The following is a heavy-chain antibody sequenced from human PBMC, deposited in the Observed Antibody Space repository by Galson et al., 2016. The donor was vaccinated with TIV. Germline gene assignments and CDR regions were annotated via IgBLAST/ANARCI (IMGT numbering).Heavy chain of an antibody. CDR1: GFTFSTYG. Sequence: SLRLSCAASGFTFSTYGMHWVRQAPGKGLEWVAVISNAGNNKYYADSVKGRFTISRDSSKNTPYLQMTSLRAEDTAVYYCAKDGATGNYHYYGMDLWGQGTTVTVSS. CDR3: AKDGATGNYHYYGMDL. CDR2: ISNAGNNK. V-gene: IGHV3-30*18. D-gene: IGHD1-1*01. J-gene: IGHJ6*02.